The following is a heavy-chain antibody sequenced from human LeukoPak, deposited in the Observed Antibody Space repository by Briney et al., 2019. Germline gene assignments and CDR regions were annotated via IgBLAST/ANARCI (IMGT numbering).Heavy chain of an antibody. D-gene: IGHD3-22*01. CDR3: ASHYYDSSGYYSKIDY. CDR2: IYHSGST. J-gene: IGHJ4*02. V-gene: IGHV4-38-2*02. CDR1: GYSISSGYY. Sequence: SETLSLTCTVSGYSISSGYYWGWIRQPPGKGLEWIGSIYHSGSTYYNPSLKSRVTISVDTSKNQFSLKLSSVTAADTAVYYCASHYYDSSGYYSKIDYWGQGTLVTVSS.